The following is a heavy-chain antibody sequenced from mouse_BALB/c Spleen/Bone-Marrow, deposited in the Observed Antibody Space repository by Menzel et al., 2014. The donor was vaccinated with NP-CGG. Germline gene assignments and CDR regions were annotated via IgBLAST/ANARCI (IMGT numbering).Heavy chain of an antibody. CDR1: GFNIKDTY. CDR2: IDPADGNT. D-gene: IGHD3-1*01. Sequence: EVKLMESGAELVKPGASVKLSCTASGFNIKDTYMHWVKQRPEQGLEWIGRIDPADGNTKYDPKFQGKATITADTSSNTAYLQLFSLTSEDTAVYYCARTPRATFYFDYWGQSTTLTVSS. V-gene: IGHV14-3*02. CDR3: ARTPRATFYFDY. J-gene: IGHJ2*01.